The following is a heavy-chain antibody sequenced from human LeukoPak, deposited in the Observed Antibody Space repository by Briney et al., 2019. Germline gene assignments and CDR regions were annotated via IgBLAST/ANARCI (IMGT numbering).Heavy chain of an antibody. CDR2: INSDGSEG. D-gene: IGHD6-6*01. CDR1: GFTFSGFW. CDR3: ARSSYSSSSSV. J-gene: IGHJ3*01. Sequence: GGSLRLSCAVSGFTFSGFWMSWSRQAPGKGLEWVASINSDGSEGYYADVVKGRFTISRDNAKNSLYLQINSLRAEDTAVYYCARSSYSSSSSVWGQGTMVTISS. V-gene: IGHV3-7*03.